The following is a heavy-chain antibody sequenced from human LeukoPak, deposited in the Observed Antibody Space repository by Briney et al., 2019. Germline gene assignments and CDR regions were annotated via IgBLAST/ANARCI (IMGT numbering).Heavy chain of an antibody. Sequence: PSETLSLTCTVSGGSISSSYWSWIRQPPGKGLEWIGYIYYSGSTNYNPSLKSRVTISVDTSKNQFSLKLSSVTAADTAVYYCATALGSVVATIWIFDYWGQGTLVTVSS. D-gene: IGHD5-12*01. CDR2: IYYSGST. CDR3: ATALGSVVATIWIFDY. CDR1: GGSISSSY. V-gene: IGHV4-59*01. J-gene: IGHJ4*02.